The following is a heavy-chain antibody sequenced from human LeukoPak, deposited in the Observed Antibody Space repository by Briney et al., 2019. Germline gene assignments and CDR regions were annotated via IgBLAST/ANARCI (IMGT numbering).Heavy chain of an antibody. CDR2: IYTSGST. Sequence: SETLSLTCTVSGGSISSYYWSWIRQPAGKGLEWIGRIYTSGSTNYIPSLKSRVTMSVDTSKNQFSLKLSSVTAADTAVYYCARDNIVVVAATKAYYFDYWGQGTLVTVSS. J-gene: IGHJ4*02. D-gene: IGHD2-15*01. CDR3: ARDNIVVVAATKAYYFDY. CDR1: GGSISSYY. V-gene: IGHV4-4*07.